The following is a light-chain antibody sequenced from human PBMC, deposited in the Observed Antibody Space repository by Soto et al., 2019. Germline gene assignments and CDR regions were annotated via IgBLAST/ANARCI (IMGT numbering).Light chain of an antibody. Sequence: QPVLIQSPSASASLGSSVKLTCTLSSGHSSYIIAWHQQQPGKAPRYLMNLEGSGSYNKGSGTPARFSGSSSGADRYLTISNLQSEDEADYYCETWDSNTRVFGTGTKVTVL. J-gene: IGLJ1*01. CDR2: LEGSGSY. CDR3: ETWDSNTRV. V-gene: IGLV4-60*03. CDR1: SGHSSYI.